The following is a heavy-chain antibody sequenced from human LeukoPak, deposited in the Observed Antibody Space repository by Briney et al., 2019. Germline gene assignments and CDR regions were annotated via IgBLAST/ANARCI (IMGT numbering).Heavy chain of an antibody. J-gene: IGHJ6*03. D-gene: IGHD3-10*01. CDR2: INPSGGST. V-gene: IGHV1-46*01. CDR1: GYTFTGYY. CDR3: ARGPSITLVRGGQWHYYMDV. Sequence: GASVKVSCKASGYTFTGYYMHWVRQAPGQGLEWMGLINPSGGSTNYAQKFQGSVTMTRDTSTSTVYMELSSLRSEDTAVYYCARGPSITLVRGGQWHYYMDVWGKGTTVTISS.